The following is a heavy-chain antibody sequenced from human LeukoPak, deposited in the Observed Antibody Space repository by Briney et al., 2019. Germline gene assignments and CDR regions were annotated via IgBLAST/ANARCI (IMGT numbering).Heavy chain of an antibody. CDR1: GFTFSSYG. V-gene: IGHV3-30*18. CDR2: ISYDGSNK. J-gene: IGHJ4*02. CDR3: AKDHGAAGLDYFDY. Sequence: GGSLRLSCAASGFTFSSYGMHWVRQAPGKGLEWVAVISYDGSNKYYADSVKGRFTISRDNSKNTLYLQMDSLRAEDTAVYYCAKDHGAAGLDYFDYWGQGTLVTVSS. D-gene: IGHD6-13*01.